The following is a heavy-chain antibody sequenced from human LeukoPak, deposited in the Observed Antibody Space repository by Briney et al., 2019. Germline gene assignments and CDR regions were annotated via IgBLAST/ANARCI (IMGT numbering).Heavy chain of an antibody. V-gene: IGHV1-2*02. Sequence: GGSLRLSCAASGYTFTGYYMHWVRQAPGQGLEWMGWINPNSGGTNYAQKFQGRVTMTRDTSISIAYMELSRLRSDDAAVYYCARAAHDYGDYYFDYWGQGTLVTVSS. D-gene: IGHD4-17*01. J-gene: IGHJ4*02. CDR3: ARAAHDYGDYYFDY. CDR1: GYTFTGYY. CDR2: INPNSGGT.